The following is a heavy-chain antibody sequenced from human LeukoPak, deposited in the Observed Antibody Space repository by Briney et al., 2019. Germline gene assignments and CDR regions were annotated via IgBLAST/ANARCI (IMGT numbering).Heavy chain of an antibody. CDR1: GGSISSYY. CDR2: IYYSGST. D-gene: IGHD3-3*01. V-gene: IGHV4-59*08. J-gene: IGHJ3*02. Sequence: PSETLSLTCTVYGGSISSYYWSWIRQPPGKGLKWIGYIYYSGSTNYNPSLKSRVTISVDTSKNQFSLKLSSVTAADTAVYYCARHYDFWSEGAFDIWGQGTMVTVSS. CDR3: ARHYDFWSEGAFDI.